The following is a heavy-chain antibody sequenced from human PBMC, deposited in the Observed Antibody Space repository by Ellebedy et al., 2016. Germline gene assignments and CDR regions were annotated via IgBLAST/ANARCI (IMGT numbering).Heavy chain of an antibody. Sequence: SETLSLXCTVSGASISSNTYYWGWIRQPPGKGLEWIGSIHNSGSTYYNPSLESRVTISVDMSKKQFSLRLSSMTAADTAVYYCARQAPDSNGWRDFDYWGQGTLVTVSS. CDR3: ARQAPDSNGWRDFDY. V-gene: IGHV4-39*01. CDR1: GASISSNTYY. CDR2: IHNSGST. D-gene: IGHD6-19*01. J-gene: IGHJ4*02.